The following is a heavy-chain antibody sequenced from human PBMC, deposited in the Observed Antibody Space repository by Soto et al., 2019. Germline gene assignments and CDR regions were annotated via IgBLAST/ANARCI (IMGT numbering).Heavy chain of an antibody. CDR1: GGTFSSHA. J-gene: IGHJ6*02. V-gene: IGHV1-69*13. D-gene: IGHD2-2*03. CDR3: GSVGYCSSTNCLFYYYHYGMDV. CDR2: IIPIFGTT. Sequence: SVKVSCKASGGTFSSHAISWVRQAPGRGLEWMGGIIPIFGTTNYAQNFRARVTTTADESTSTAYMELSSLTSEDTAVYYCGSVGYCSSTNCLFYYYHYGMDVWGQGTKVTSP.